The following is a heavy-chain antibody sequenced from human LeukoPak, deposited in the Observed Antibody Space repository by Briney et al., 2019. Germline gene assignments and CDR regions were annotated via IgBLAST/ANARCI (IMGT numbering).Heavy chain of an antibody. J-gene: IGHJ4*02. D-gene: IGHD6-19*01. CDR3: AREWRPTSGYYYGY. CDR2: IKSDGGEE. CDR1: GFTFSNYL. V-gene: IGHV3-7*01. Sequence: GGSLRLSCAASGFTFSNYLMSWVRQAPGKGLEWVANIKSDGGEENYVDSVKGRFTISRDNAKSSLYLQMNSLRAEDTAVYYCAREWRPTSGYYYGYWGQGTLVTVSS.